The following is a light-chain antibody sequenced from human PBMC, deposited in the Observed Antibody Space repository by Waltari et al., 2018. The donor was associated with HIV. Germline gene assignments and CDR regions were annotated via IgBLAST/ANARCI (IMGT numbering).Light chain of an antibody. Sequence: DIVMTQSPDSLAVSLGERATINCKSSQSVFYSSNNKNYLAWYQQKSRQPPKLLIYWASTRESGVPDRFSGSGSGTDFTLTISSLQAEDVAVYFCQQYSSVPPTFGQGTKVEIK. CDR2: WAS. V-gene: IGKV4-1*01. CDR3: QQYSSVPPT. J-gene: IGKJ1*01. CDR1: QSVFYSSNNKNY.